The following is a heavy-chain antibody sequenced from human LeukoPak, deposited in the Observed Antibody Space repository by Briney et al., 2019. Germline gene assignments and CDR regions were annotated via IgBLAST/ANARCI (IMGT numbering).Heavy chain of an antibody. Sequence: GGSLRLSCAASGFTFSSYWMSWVRQAPGKGLEWVANIKQDGSEKYYVDSVKGRFTISRDNAKNSLYLQMNSLRAEDTAVYYCARETYYDFWSGSPYGYWGQGTLVTVSS. CDR3: ARETYYDFWSGSPYGY. J-gene: IGHJ4*02. D-gene: IGHD3-3*01. V-gene: IGHV3-7*01. CDR1: GFTFSSYW. CDR2: IKQDGSEK.